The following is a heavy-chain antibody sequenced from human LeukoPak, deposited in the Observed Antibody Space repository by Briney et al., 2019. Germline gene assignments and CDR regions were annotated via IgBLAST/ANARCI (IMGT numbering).Heavy chain of an antibody. CDR2: ISSSSYI. D-gene: IGHD4/OR15-4a*01. CDR3: ARANNFDY. J-gene: IGHJ4*02. Sequence: AGGTLRLSCAASGFTVSSNYMNWVRQAPGKGLEWVSSISSSSYIYYADSVKGRFTISRDNAKNSLYLQMSSLRVEDTAVYSCARANNFDYWGQGTLVTVSS. V-gene: IGHV3-69-1*01. CDR1: GFTVSSNY.